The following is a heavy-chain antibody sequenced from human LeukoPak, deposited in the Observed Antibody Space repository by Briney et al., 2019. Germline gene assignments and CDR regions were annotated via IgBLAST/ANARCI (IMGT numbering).Heavy chain of an antibody. V-gene: IGHV1-18*01. CDR2: IGAYNGNT. D-gene: IGHD4-17*01. CDR1: GYTFTSYG. J-gene: IGHJ3*02. CDR3: ASSDDPHYGDTPDAFDI. Sequence: SSVKVSCKASGYTFTSYGISWVRQAPGQGLEWMGWIGAYNGNTNYAQELQGRVTMTTDTSTSTAYMELRSLRSDDTAVYYCASSDDPHYGDTPDAFDIWGQGTMVTVSS.